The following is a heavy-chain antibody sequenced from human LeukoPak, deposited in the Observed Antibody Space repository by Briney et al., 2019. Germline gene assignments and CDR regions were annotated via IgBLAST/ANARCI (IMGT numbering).Heavy chain of an antibody. CDR1: GGSISDYY. D-gene: IGHD6-6*01. CDR2: IYYSGST. J-gene: IGHJ4*02. V-gene: IGHV4-59*01. Sequence: SETLSLTCTVSGGSISDYYWSWIRQPPGKGLEWIGDIYYSGSTNYNPSLKSRVTISVDTSKNQFSLKLSSVTAADTAVYYCARGREYSSSCFDYWDQGTLVTVSS. CDR3: ARGREYSSSCFDY.